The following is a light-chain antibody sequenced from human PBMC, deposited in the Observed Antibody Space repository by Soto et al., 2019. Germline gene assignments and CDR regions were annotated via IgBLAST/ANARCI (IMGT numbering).Light chain of an antibody. CDR3: QQYSDWPST. J-gene: IGKJ5*01. V-gene: IGKV3-15*01. CDR2: GAS. Sequence: EVLMTQGPATLYVSPGDRATLPCRASQRSHSNLDGYQQQPGQAPRLLSDGASTRATSVPDMFSGSGAGTDFTLTITSLQSDDFAVYFCQQYSDWPSTFGQGTRLEIK. CDR1: QRSHSN.